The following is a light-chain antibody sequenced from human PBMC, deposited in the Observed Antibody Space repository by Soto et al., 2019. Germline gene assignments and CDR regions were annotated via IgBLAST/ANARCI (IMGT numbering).Light chain of an antibody. CDR3: PQYGTSPQT. J-gene: IGKJ1*01. CDR1: QSVSSSY. V-gene: IGKV3-20*01. CDR2: GAS. Sequence: EIVLTQSPGTLSLSQGERATLSCRASQSVSSSYLAWYQQKPGQAPRLLIYGASSRATGIPDRFSGSGSGTDFSLNISRLEPEDFAVYYCPQYGTSPQTLGQGTKVEIK.